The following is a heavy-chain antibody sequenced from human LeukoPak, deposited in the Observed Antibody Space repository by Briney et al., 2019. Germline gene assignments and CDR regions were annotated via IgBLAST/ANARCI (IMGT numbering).Heavy chain of an antibody. D-gene: IGHD6-19*01. Sequence: GGSLRLSCAASGFTFSSCSMNWVRQAPGKGLEWVSSISSSSSYIYYADSVKGRFTISRDNAKNSLYLQMNSLRAEDTAVYYCAREGYSSGWSRAFDYWGQGTLVTVSS. CDR3: AREGYSSGWSRAFDY. CDR2: ISSSSSYI. CDR1: GFTFSSCS. J-gene: IGHJ4*02. V-gene: IGHV3-21*01.